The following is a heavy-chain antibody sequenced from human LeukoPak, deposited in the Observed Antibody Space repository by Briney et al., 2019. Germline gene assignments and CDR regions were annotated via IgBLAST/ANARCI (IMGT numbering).Heavy chain of an antibody. CDR1: GFTFGSYG. D-gene: IGHD6-19*01. J-gene: IGHJ4*02. V-gene: IGHV3-30*03. Sequence: GGSLRLSCAASGFTFGSYGMHWIRQAPGKGLEWVAVTSHDGSNTYYVDSVKGRFIISRDNSKNTLYLQMNSLRAEDTAVYFCARDPAVAFFDYWGQGTLVSVSS. CDR3: ARDPAVAFFDY. CDR2: TSHDGSNT.